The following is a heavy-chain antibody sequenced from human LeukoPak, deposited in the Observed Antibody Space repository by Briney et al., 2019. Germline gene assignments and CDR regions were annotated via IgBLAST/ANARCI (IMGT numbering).Heavy chain of an antibody. V-gene: IGHV4-61*05. D-gene: IGHD2-21*02. CDR2: IYYSGST. Sequence: SETLSLTCTVSGGSITSSRYYWSWIRQPPGKGLEWIGYIYYSGSTNYNPSLKSRVTISVDTSKNQFSLELSSVTAADTAVYYCARHVVGVVTASQYNWFDPWGQGTLVTVSS. CDR3: ARHVVGVVTASQYNWFDP. J-gene: IGHJ5*02. CDR1: GGSITSSRYY.